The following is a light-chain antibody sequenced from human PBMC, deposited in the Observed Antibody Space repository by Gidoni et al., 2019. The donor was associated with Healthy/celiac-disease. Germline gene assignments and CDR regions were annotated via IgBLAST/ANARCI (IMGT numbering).Light chain of an antibody. CDR2: GAS. CDR3: QQYGSSPRYT. J-gene: IGKJ2*01. CDR1: QSVSSSY. V-gene: IGKV3-20*01. Sequence: DIVLTQSPATLSLSPGERATLSCRASQSVSSSYLAWYQQKPGQAPRLLIYGASSRATGIPDRFSGSGSGTDFTLTISRLEPEDFAVYYCQQYGSSPRYTFGQXTKLEIK.